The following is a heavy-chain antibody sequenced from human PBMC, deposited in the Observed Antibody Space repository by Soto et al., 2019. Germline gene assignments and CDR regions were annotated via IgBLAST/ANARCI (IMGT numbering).Heavy chain of an antibody. CDR2: IYHSGST. D-gene: IGHD3-3*01. CDR3: ARGSVFVLWSGYFDF. J-gene: IGHJ4*02. CDR1: GGSISSSGYS. V-gene: IGHV4-30-2*06. Sequence: PSETLSLTCAVSGGSISSSGYSWNWVRQSPGKGLEWIGYIYHSGSTNYNPSLRSRVTISLDGHKNQFSLKLTSVTAADTAVYYCARGSVFVLWSGYFDFWGQGSLVTVS.